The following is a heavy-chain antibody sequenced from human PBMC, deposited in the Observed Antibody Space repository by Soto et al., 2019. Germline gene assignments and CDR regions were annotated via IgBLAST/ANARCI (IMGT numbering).Heavy chain of an antibody. D-gene: IGHD1-1*01. Sequence: EVQLVESGGGLVQPGGSLKLSCAASGFTFSDSAIHWVRQTSGKGLEWVGRIRSKANNYATVYAAWMEGRFTISRDDAKNRVDLEMNSLKTEDTAVYYCNRPNDGADSTFDYWGQGTLVIVSS. J-gene: IGHJ4*02. V-gene: IGHV3-73*02. CDR3: NRPNDGADSTFDY. CDR2: IRSKANNYAT. CDR1: GFTFSDSA.